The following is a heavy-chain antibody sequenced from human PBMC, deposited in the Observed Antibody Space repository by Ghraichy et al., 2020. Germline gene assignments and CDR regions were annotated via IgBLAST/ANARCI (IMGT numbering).Heavy chain of an antibody. J-gene: IGHJ4*02. CDR3: ARGSSSGYFIDY. CDR2: IYYSGST. D-gene: IGHD3-22*01. V-gene: IGHV4-59*01. Sequence: SETLSLTCTVSGGSISSYYWSWIRQPPGKGLEWIGYIYYSGSTNYNPSLKSRVTISVDTSKNQFSLKLSSVTAADTAVYYCARGSSSGYFIDYWGQGTLVTVSS. CDR1: GGSISSYY.